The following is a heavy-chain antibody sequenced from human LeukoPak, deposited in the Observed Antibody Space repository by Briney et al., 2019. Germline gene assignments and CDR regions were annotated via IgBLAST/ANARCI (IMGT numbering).Heavy chain of an antibody. Sequence: PSETLSLTCTVSGGSISSYYWSWIRQPPGKGLEWIGYIYYSGSTNYNPSLKSRVTISVDTSKNQFSLKLSSVTAAYTAVYYCARHSGIAVAGADFDYWGQGTLVTVSS. CDR3: ARHSGIAVAGADFDY. CDR2: IYYSGST. V-gene: IGHV4-59*08. J-gene: IGHJ4*02. D-gene: IGHD6-19*01. CDR1: GGSISSYY.